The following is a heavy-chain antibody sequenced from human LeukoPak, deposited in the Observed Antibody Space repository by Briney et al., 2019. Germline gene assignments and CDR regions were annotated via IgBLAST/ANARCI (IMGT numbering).Heavy chain of an antibody. CDR1: GFTFSSYS. CDR2: ISSSSYI. CDR3: ARDNYYDSSGYLDY. J-gene: IGHJ4*02. D-gene: IGHD3-22*01. Sequence: PGGSLRLSCAASGFTFSSYSMNWVRQAPGKGLEWVSSISSSSYIYYADSVKGRFTISRDNAKNSLYLQMNSLSAEDTAVSYCARDNYYDSSGYLDYWGQGTLVTVSS. V-gene: IGHV3-21*01.